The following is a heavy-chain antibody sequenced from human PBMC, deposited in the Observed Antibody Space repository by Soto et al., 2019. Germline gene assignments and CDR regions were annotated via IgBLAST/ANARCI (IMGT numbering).Heavy chain of an antibody. J-gene: IGHJ5*02. CDR1: GGSISSYY. CDR2: IYTSKST. V-gene: IGHV4-4*07. Sequence: SETLSLTXTVSGGSISSYYWSWIRQPAGKGLEWIGRIYTSKSTNYNPSLKSRVTMSVDTSKNQFSLKLSSVTAADTAVYYCARDPGITGTTTRFDPWGQGILVTVSS. D-gene: IGHD1-20*01. CDR3: ARDPGITGTTTRFDP.